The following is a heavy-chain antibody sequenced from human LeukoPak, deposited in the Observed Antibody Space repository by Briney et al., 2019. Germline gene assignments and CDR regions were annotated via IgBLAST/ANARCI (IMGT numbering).Heavy chain of an antibody. V-gene: IGHV4-34*01. D-gene: IGHD6-19*01. CDR3: ARLAQWLVRGRFDY. CDR1: GGSFSGYY. J-gene: IGHJ4*02. CDR2: INHSGST. Sequence: SETLSLTCAVYGGSFSGYYWSWIRQPPGKGLEWIGEINHSGSTNYNPSLKSRVTISVDTSKNQFSLTLSSVTAADTAVYYCARLAQWLVRGRFDYWGQGTLVTVSS.